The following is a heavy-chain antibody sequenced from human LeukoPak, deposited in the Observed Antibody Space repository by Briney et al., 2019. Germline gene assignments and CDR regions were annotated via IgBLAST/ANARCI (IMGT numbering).Heavy chain of an antibody. Sequence: GSLRLSCVASGFTFSTYRMSWVRQAPGKGLVWVANIIQDGSAKNYVDSVKGRFTISRDNAKNSLYLQMNSLRAEDTAVYCCARVTSYYYNTSGDYYFDHWGQGTLVTVSS. D-gene: IGHD3-22*01. CDR3: ARVTSYYYNTSGDYYFDH. CDR1: GFTFSTYR. V-gene: IGHV3-7*04. CDR2: IIQDGSAK. J-gene: IGHJ4*02.